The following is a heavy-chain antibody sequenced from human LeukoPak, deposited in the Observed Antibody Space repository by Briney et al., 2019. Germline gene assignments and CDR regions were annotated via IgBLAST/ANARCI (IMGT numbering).Heavy chain of an antibody. Sequence: GGSLRLSCAASGFTFTDFPMSWLRQAPGKGVEWVSALTRSGGDTYHADTVKGRFTISRDNSKDTLYLQMNSLRAEDTAVYFCVRAIGSNTLWGQGTLVTVSS. CDR1: GFTFTDFP. V-gene: IGHV3-23*01. CDR3: VRAIGSNTL. J-gene: IGHJ4*02. CDR2: LTRSGGDT. D-gene: IGHD4-23*01.